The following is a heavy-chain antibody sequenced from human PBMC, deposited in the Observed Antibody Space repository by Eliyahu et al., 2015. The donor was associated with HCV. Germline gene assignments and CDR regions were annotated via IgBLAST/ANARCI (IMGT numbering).Heavy chain of an antibody. CDR3: AKGADYGDHFASLDY. J-gene: IGHJ4*02. Sequence: EVRLLESGGGLVQPGGSLRXSXEASGLTFSSYAMSWVRQAPGKGLEWVSLISRSGGSKYYADFVKGRFTISRDTSKNMVHLQMNSLRAEDTAVYYCAKGADYGDHFASLDYWGQGTLVTVSS. CDR2: ISRSGGSK. CDR1: GLTFSSYA. D-gene: IGHD4-17*01. V-gene: IGHV3-23*01.